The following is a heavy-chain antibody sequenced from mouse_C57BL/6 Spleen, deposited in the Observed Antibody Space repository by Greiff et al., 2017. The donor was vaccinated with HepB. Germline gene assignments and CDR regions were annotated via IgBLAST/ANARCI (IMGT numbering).Heavy chain of an antibody. Sequence: VQLQQSGAELVKPGASVKISCKASGYAFSSYWMNWVKQRPGKGLEWIGQIYPGDGDTNYNGKFKGKATLTADKSSSTAYMQLSSLTSEDSAVYFCARSRALYSNEWYFDVWGTGTTVTVSS. J-gene: IGHJ1*03. CDR2: IYPGDGDT. D-gene: IGHD2-5*01. V-gene: IGHV1-80*01. CDR1: GYAFSSYW. CDR3: ARSRALYSNEWYFDV.